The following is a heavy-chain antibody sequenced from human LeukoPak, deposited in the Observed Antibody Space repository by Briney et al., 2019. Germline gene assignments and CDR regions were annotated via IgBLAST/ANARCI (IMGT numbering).Heavy chain of an antibody. D-gene: IGHD2-2*01. CDR2: ISSSSSDI. V-gene: IGHV3-21*01. J-gene: IGHJ4*02. CDR3: ARTDIVAVPRCAYLDF. Sequence: PGGSLRLSCAVSGFTFSSYSMNWVRQAPGKGLEWVASISSSSSDIYYADSVKGRFTISRDNAKNSLYLQMNSLRAEDTAVYYCARTDIVAVPRCAYLDFWGQGTLVTVSS. CDR1: GFTFSSYS.